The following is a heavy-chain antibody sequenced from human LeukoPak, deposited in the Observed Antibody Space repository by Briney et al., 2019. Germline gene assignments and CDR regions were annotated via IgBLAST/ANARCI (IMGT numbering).Heavy chain of an antibody. D-gene: IGHD4-23*01. J-gene: IGHJ4*02. CDR3: ARGRSDYGGNFYFDY. V-gene: IGHV1-46*01. Sequence: ASVKVSCKASGYTFTSYYMHWVRQAPGQGLEWMGIINLSGGSTSYAQKFQGRVTMTRDTSTSTVYMELSSLRSEDTAVYYCARGRSDYGGNFYFDYWGQGTLVTVSS. CDR1: GYTFTSYY. CDR2: INLSGGST.